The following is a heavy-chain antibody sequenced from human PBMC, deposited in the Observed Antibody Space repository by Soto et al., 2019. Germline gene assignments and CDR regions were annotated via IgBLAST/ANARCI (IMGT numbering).Heavy chain of an antibody. CDR1: GYTFTGYY. CDR3: ARDTHDSSGYKGGY. V-gene: IGHV1-2*02. CDR2: INPNSGGT. J-gene: IGHJ4*02. D-gene: IGHD3-22*01. Sequence: ASVKVSCKASGYTFTGYYMHWVRQAPGQGLEWMGWINPNSGGTNYAQRFQGRVTMTRDTSISTAYMELSRLRSDDTAVYYCARDTHDSSGYKGGYWGQGTLVTVSS.